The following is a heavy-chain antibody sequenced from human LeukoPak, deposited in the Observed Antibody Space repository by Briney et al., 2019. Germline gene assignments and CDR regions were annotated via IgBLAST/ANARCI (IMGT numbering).Heavy chain of an antibody. CDR1: GFTFSSYG. V-gene: IGHV3-23*01. Sequence: GGSLRLSCAASGFTFSSYGMSWVRQAPGKGLEWVSAISGSGGTTYYADSVKGRFTISRDNSKTTLYLQMNSLRAEDTAVYYCAKSVSWGGDYYYMDVWGKGTTVTISS. J-gene: IGHJ6*03. CDR2: ISGSGGTT. CDR3: AKSVSWGGDYYYMDV. D-gene: IGHD3-16*01.